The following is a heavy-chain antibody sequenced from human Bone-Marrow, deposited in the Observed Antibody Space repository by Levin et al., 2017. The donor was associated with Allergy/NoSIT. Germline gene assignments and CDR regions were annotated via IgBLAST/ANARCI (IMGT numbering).Heavy chain of an antibody. D-gene: IGHD1-1*01. CDR1: GHSLSNQW. Sequence: KVSCKGSGHSLSNQWIGWVRQMPGKGLECMGIIYGGDSETKYSPSFQGQVTISVDKSINTAYLQWSSLKASDSAIYFCASGTWAYYFDYWGQGTLVTVSS. CDR2: IYGGDSET. CDR3: ASGTWAYYFDY. J-gene: IGHJ4*02. V-gene: IGHV5-51*01.